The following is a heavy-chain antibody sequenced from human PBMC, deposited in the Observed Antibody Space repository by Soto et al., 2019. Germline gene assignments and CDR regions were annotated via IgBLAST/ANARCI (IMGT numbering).Heavy chain of an antibody. V-gene: IGHV4-30-2*01. D-gene: IGHD3-10*01. CDR2: IYHSGST. Sequence: SETLSLTCAVSGGSISSGGYSWSWIRQPPGKGLEWIGYIYHSGSTYYNPSLKSRVTISVDRSKNQFSLKLSSVTAADTAVYYCARAGRYYGSGTFDYWGQGTLVTVSS. CDR1: GGSISSGGYS. CDR3: ARAGRYYGSGTFDY. J-gene: IGHJ4*02.